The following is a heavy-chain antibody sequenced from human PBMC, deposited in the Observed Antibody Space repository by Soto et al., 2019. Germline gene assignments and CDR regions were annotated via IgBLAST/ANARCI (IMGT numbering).Heavy chain of an antibody. CDR1: GGSISSSSYY. CDR2: IYYSGST. V-gene: IGHV4-39*01. Sequence: QLQLQESGPGLVKPSETLSLTCTVSGGSISSSSYYWGWIRQPPGKGLEWIGSIYYSGSTYYNPSLKSRVTISVDTSKNQFSLKLSSVTAADTAVYYCARPLWDDGDYNYWYFDLWGRGTLVTVSS. D-gene: IGHD4-17*01. CDR3: ARPLWDDGDYNYWYFDL. J-gene: IGHJ2*01.